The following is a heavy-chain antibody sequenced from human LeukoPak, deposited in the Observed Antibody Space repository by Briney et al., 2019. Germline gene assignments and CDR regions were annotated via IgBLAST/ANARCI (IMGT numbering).Heavy chain of an antibody. CDR1: VGTFSSDA. CDR3: ASSLIVVVPAARGLGD. V-gene: IGHV1-69*01. J-gene: IGHJ4*02. D-gene: IGHD2-2*01. CDR2: IIPIFGTA. Sequence: SVKVSCKASVGTFSSDAISWVRQAPGQGLEWMGGIIPIFGTANYAQKFQGRVTITADESTSTAYMELSSLRSEDTAVYYCASSLIVVVPAARGLGDWGQGTLVTVSS.